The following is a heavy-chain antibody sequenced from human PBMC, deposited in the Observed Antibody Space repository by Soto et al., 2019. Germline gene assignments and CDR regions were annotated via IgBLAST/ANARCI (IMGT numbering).Heavy chain of an antibody. Sequence: PSQTLSLTCXISGDSVSSNSAAWNWIRQPPSRGLEWLGRTYYRSKWYNDYAVSVKSRITINPDTSKNQFSLQLNSVTPEDTAVYYCARVASARVSRYCTNGVCYNGMDVWGQGTTVTVSS. V-gene: IGHV6-1*01. J-gene: IGHJ6*02. CDR3: ARVASARVSRYCTNGVCYNGMDV. D-gene: IGHD2-8*01. CDR2: TYYRSKWYN. CDR1: GDSVSSNSAA.